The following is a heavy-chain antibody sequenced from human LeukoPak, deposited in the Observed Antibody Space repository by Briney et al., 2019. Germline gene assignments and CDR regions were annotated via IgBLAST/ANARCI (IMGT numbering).Heavy chain of an antibody. J-gene: IGHJ4*02. CDR1: GYTFTGYY. CDR2: INPNSGGT. Sequence: GASVKVSCKASGYTFTGYYMHWVRQAPGQGLEWMGWINPNSGGTNYAQKFQGRVTMTRDTSISTAYMELSRLRSDDTAVYYCARGRGGYSGYAFDYWGQGTLVTVSS. V-gene: IGHV1-2*02. CDR3: ARGRGGYSGYAFDY. D-gene: IGHD5-12*01.